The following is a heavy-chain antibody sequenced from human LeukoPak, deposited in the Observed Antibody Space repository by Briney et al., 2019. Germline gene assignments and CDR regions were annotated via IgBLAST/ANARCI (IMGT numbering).Heavy chain of an antibody. Sequence: ASVKVSCKASGGTFSSYAISWVRQAPGQGLEWMGGIIPIFGTANYAQKFQGRVTITADESTSTAYMELSSLRSEDTAVYYCARVLTTVTMMLDYWGQGTLVTVSS. V-gene: IGHV1-69*13. CDR2: IIPIFGTA. CDR3: ARVLTTVTMMLDY. D-gene: IGHD4-17*01. J-gene: IGHJ4*02. CDR1: GGTFSSYA.